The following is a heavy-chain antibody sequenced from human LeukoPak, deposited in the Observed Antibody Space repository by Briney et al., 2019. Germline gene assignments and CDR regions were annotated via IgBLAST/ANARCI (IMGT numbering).Heavy chain of an antibody. CDR2: ISSSSTNI. V-gene: IGHV3-48*01. Sequence: GGSLRLSCAASRFTFSTYSMNWVRQAPGRGLEWVSYISSSSTNIYYKDSVRGRFTISRDNAKNSLYLHMTSLRAEDTAVYYCVRNDGDNAFDIWGQGTMVIVSS. J-gene: IGHJ3*02. CDR3: VRNDGDNAFDI. CDR1: RFTFSTYS. D-gene: IGHD4-17*01.